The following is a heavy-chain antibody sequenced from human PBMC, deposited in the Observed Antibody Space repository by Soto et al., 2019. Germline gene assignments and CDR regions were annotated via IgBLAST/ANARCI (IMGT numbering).Heavy chain of an antibody. CDR1: GGTFSSYA. CDR2: IIPIFGTA. V-gene: IGHV1-69*13. J-gene: IGHJ5*02. D-gene: IGHD3-3*01. Sequence: SVKVSCKASGGTFSSYAISWVRQAPGQGLEWMGGIIPIFGTANYAQKFQGRVTITADESTSTAYMELSSLRSEDTAVYYCARGLTLEWLPYNWFDPWGQGTLVTVSS. CDR3: ARGLTLEWLPYNWFDP.